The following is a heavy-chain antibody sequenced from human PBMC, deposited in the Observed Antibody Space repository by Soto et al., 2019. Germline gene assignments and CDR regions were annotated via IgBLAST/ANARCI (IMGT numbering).Heavy chain of an antibody. J-gene: IGHJ5*02. CDR3: AREDDTTGHYSWFDP. CDR1: GVTFDSFT. Sequence: SVKVSCKPSGVTFDSFTFSWVRQAPGQGLEWMGGFVPMFGSASVAQRFQGRVRITADASTGTGYMELSDLRSDDSAIYYCAREDDTTGHYSWFDPWGPGTLVTAPQ. V-gene: IGHV1-69*13. D-gene: IGHD3-9*01. CDR2: FVPMFGSA.